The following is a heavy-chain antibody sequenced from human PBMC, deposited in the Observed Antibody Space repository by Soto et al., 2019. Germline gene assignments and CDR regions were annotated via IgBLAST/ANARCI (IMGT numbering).Heavy chain of an antibody. Sequence: GESLKISCKGSGYSFSTYWIGWVRRMPGKGLEWMGIIYPYDSDTRYSPSFQGQVTISADKSVSTAYLQWSSLQASDTAMYYCALSYGLTSAMDNFALDVWGQGTTVTVS. CDR1: GYSFSTYW. CDR3: ALSYGLTSAMDNFALDV. J-gene: IGHJ6*02. D-gene: IGHD1-20*01. V-gene: IGHV5-51*01. CDR2: IYPYDSDT.